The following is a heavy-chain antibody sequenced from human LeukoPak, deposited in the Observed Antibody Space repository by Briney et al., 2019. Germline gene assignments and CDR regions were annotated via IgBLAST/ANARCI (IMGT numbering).Heavy chain of an antibody. CDR2: IYYSGST. V-gene: IGHV4-39*07. D-gene: IGHD6-13*01. J-gene: IGHJ4*02. CDR1: GGSISSSSYY. Sequence: SETLSLTCTVSGGSISSSSYYWGWIRQPPGKGLEWIGSIYYSGSTYYNPSLKSRVTISVDTSKNQFSLKLSSVTAADTAVYYCAREVVAAAGTVDYWGQGTLVIVSS. CDR3: AREVVAAAGTVDY.